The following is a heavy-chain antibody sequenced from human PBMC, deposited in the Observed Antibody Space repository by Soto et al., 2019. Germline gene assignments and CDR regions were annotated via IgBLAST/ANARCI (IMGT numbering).Heavy chain of an antibody. V-gene: IGHV4-4*02. Sequence: SETRCVTCAVSGGSISGSNWWSWGRQPPGKGLEWIGEIYHSGSTNYNPSLKSRVTISVDMSKNQFSLKPSSVTAADTAVYYCAALWSGYSYNWFDPWGQGTLVTV. CDR3: AALWSGYSYNWFDP. CDR2: IYHSGST. D-gene: IGHD3-3*01. CDR1: GGSISGSNW. J-gene: IGHJ5*02.